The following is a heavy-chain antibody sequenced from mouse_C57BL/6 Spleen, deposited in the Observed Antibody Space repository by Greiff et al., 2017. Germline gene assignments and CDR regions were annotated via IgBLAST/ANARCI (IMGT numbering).Heavy chain of an antibody. CDR2: ISSGSSTI. CDR1: GFTFSDYG. J-gene: IGHJ2*01. CDR3: ARGDYSKGYFDY. Sequence: EVKLMESGGGLVKPGGSLKLSCAASGFTFSDYGMHWVRQAPEKGLEWVAYISSGSSTIYYADTVKGRFTISRDNAKNTLFLQMTSLRSEDTAMYYCARGDYSKGYFDYWGQGTTLTVSS. D-gene: IGHD2-5*01. V-gene: IGHV5-17*01.